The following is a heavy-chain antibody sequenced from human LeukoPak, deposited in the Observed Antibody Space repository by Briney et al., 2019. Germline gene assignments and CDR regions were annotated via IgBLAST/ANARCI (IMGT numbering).Heavy chain of an antibody. J-gene: IGHJ4*02. D-gene: IGHD6-6*01. Sequence: SETLSLTCTVSGGPISGYYWSWIRQPPGKGLEWIGYISYSGNTNYNPSLKSRVTISVDTSKNQFSLNLTSVTAADTAVYYCARTYSSSRDLVDYYFDYWGQGTLVTVSS. CDR2: ISYSGNT. V-gene: IGHV4-59*01. CDR1: GGPISGYY. CDR3: ARTYSSSRDLVDYYFDY.